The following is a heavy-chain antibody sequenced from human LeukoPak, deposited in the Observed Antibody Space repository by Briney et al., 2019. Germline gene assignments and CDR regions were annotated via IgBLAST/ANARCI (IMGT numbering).Heavy chain of an antibody. D-gene: IGHD5-18*01. CDR3: AREVVDTAMVVYYYYYMDV. Sequence: GGSLRLSCAASGFTFSSYSMNWVRQAPGKGLEWVSSISSSSSYIYYADSVKGRFTISRDNAKNSLYLQMNSLRAEDTAVYYCAREVVDTAMVVYYYYYMDVWGKGTTVTVSS. V-gene: IGHV3-21*01. CDR2: ISSSSSYI. CDR1: GFTFSSYS. J-gene: IGHJ6*03.